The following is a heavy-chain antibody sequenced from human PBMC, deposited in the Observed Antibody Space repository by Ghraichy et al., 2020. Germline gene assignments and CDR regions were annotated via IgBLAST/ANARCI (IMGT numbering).Heavy chain of an antibody. V-gene: IGHV4-59*01. CDR1: GGSISSYY. D-gene: IGHD7-27*01. Sequence: TLSLTCTVSGGSISSYYWSWIRQPPGKGLEWIGYIYYSGSTNYNPSLKSRVTISVDTSKNQFSLKLSSVTAADTAVYYCARGGWGSGDAFDIWGQGTMVTVSS. CDR3: ARGGWGSGDAFDI. J-gene: IGHJ3*02. CDR2: IYYSGST.